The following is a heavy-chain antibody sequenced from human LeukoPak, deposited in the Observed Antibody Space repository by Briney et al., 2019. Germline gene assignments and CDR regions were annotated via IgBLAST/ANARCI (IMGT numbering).Heavy chain of an antibody. CDR3: ARDGYYDY. V-gene: IGHV1-18*04. CDR2: ISAYNGNT. D-gene: IGHD3-22*01. J-gene: IGHJ4*02. Sequence: EASVKVSCKASGYSFASYGIAWVRQAPGHGLEWMGWISAYNGNTDYAQKLQGRVTMTTDTSTNTAYMELRSLRSDDTAVYYCARDGYYDYWGQGTLVTVSS. CDR1: GYSFASYG.